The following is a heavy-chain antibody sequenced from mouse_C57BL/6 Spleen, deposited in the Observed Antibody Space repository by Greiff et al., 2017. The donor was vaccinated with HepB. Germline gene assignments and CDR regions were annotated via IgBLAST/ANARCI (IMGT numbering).Heavy chain of an antibody. V-gene: IGHV1-19*01. CDR1: GYTFTDYY. J-gene: IGHJ4*01. D-gene: IGHD2-3*01. Sequence: VQLQQSGPVLVKPGASVKMSCKASGYTFTDYYMNWVKQSHGKSLEWIGVINPYNGGTSYNQKFKGKATLTVDKSSSTAYMELNSLTSEDSAVYYCARLYDGYYYAMDYWGQGTSVTVSS. CDR2: INPYNGGT. CDR3: ARLYDGYYYAMDY.